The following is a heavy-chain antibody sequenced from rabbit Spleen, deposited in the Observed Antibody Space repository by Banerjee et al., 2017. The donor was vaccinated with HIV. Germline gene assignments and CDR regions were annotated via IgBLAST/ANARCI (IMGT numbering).Heavy chain of an antibody. D-gene: IGHD8-1*01. V-gene: IGHV1S40*01. J-gene: IGHJ6*01. CDR1: GFSFSSGYY. CDR2: TGTGSGST. Sequence: QQVVESGGGLVKPGTSLTLTCKASGFSFSSGYYMSWVRQAPGKGLEWIGCTGTGSGSTYYASWAKGRFTISKTSSTTVTLQMTSLTAADTATYFCARDTGTSFSSYGMDLWGPGTLVTVS. CDR3: ARDTGTSFSSYGMDL.